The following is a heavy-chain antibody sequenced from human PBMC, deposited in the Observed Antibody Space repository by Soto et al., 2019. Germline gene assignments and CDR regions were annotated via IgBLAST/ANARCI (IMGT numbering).Heavy chain of an antibody. CDR1: RFTFSSYA. J-gene: IGHJ4*02. CDR2: ISYDGSNK. V-gene: IGHV3-30*18. D-gene: IGHD2-15*01. CDR3: AKEWIKWGTYGGTDY. Sequence: QVQLVESGGGVVQPGTSLRLSCAASRFTFSSYAMHWVRQVPGKGLEWVAGISYDGSNKYYGESVKGRLTISRDNSKNTLYLQVYSLRAEDTAVYYCAKEWIKWGTYGGTDYWRQGTLVTVSS.